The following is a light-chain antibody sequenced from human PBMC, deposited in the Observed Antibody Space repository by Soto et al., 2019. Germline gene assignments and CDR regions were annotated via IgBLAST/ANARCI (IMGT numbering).Light chain of an antibody. CDR3: QQYVSSPRT. Sequence: EIVLTQSPGTLSLSPGERATLSCRASQSVSSSYLAWYQQKPGQATRLLIYGASSRATGIPDRFSGSGSATDFTLTISRLEPEDFAVYYWQQYVSSPRTFGQGTKVEIK. CDR1: QSVSSSY. J-gene: IGKJ1*01. V-gene: IGKV3-20*01. CDR2: GAS.